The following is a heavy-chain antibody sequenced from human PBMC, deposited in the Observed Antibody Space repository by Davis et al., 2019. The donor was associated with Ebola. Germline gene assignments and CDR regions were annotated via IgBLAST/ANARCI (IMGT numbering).Heavy chain of an antibody. Sequence: ASVKVSCKASGYTFTSNHMHWVRQAPGQGLEWMGITHPGGGGTRFAQKFQGRVSLTSDTSTSTVYMELSSLRSEDTAVYYCARDRSRSWTVDYWGQGTPVTVSS. J-gene: IGHJ4*02. CDR1: GYTFTSNH. CDR3: ARDRSRSWTVDY. V-gene: IGHV1-46*01. D-gene: IGHD6-13*01. CDR2: THPGGGGT.